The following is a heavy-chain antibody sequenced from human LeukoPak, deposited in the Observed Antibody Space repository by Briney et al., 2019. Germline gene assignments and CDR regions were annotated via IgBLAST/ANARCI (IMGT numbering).Heavy chain of an antibody. Sequence: GASVKVSCKASGHTFTSYGISWVRQAPGQGLEWMGWISGYNGNTNYAQKVQGRVTMTTDTSTNTAYMELRSLRSDDTAVYYCARAAISKDGSGYFYWGQGTLVTVSS. D-gene: IGHD3-22*01. CDR3: ARAAISKDGSGYFY. J-gene: IGHJ4*02. CDR2: ISGYNGNT. V-gene: IGHV1-18*01. CDR1: GHTFTSYG.